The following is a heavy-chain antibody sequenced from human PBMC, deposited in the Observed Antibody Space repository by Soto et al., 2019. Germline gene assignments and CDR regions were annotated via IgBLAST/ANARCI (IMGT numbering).Heavy chain of an antibody. J-gene: IGHJ5*02. Sequence: GASVKVSCKASGYTFTSYGISGVRQAPGQGLEGMGWISAYNGNTNYAQKLQGRVTMTTDTSTSTAYMELRSLRSDDTAVYYCAIDGTLYSSSWYGGNWFDPWGQGPRVTVS. D-gene: IGHD6-13*01. V-gene: IGHV1-18*01. CDR3: AIDGTLYSSSWYGGNWFDP. CDR1: GYTFTSYG. CDR2: ISAYNGNT.